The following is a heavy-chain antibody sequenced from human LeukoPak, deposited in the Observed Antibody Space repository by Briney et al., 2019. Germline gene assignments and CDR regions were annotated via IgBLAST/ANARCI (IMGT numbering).Heavy chain of an antibody. J-gene: IGHJ5*02. V-gene: IGHV4-39*01. Sequence: SETLSLTCTVSGGSISSSSYYWGWIRQPPGKGLEWIGSIYYSGSTYHNPSLKSRVTISVDTSKNQFSLKLSSVTAADTAVYYCARVQGRIADRPKNRFDHWGQGTLVTVSS. CDR3: ARVQGRIADRPKNRFDH. D-gene: IGHD6-6*01. CDR1: GGSISSSSYY. CDR2: IYYSGST.